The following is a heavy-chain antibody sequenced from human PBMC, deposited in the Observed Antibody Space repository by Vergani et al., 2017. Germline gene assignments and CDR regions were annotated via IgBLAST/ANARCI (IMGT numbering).Heavy chain of an antibody. CDR2: IIPIFGTA. CDR3: AIRGSYYDSSGYYQEYFQH. D-gene: IGHD3-22*01. V-gene: IGHV1-69*12. Sequence: QVQLVQSGAEVKKPGSSAKVSCKASGGTFSSYAISWVRQAPGQGLEWMGGIIPIFGTANYAQKFQGRVTITADESTGTAYMELSSLRSEDTAVYYCAIRGSYYDSSGYYQEYFQHWGQGTLVTVSS. J-gene: IGHJ1*01. CDR1: GGTFSSYA.